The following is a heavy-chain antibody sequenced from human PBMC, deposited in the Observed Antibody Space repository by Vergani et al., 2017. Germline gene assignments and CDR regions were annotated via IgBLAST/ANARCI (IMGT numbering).Heavy chain of an antibody. D-gene: IGHD3-16*01. CDR2: IGKDGIKT. Sequence: QVQLVESAGGVVQPGGSLRLSCAASGFTFSNFGMHWIRQAPGKGLEWLAYIGKDGIKTRYRDAVKGRFTVSRDNSKDILYLQMDSLRSEDTALYSCAKYLRDTTDGLPDSWGPGTLVIVSS. V-gene: IGHV3-30*02. J-gene: IGHJ4*02. CDR3: AKYLRDTTDGLPDS. CDR1: GFTFSNFG.